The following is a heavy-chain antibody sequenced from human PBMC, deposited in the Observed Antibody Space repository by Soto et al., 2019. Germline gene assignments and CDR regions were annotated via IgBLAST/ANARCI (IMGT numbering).Heavy chain of an antibody. CDR3: ARSPYGSGSFYNEWFDP. D-gene: IGHD3-10*01. V-gene: IGHV1-3*01. J-gene: IGHJ5*02. CDR2: INAGNGNT. CDR1: GYTFTSYA. Sequence: ASVKVSCKASGYTFTSYARHWVRQAPGQRLEWMGWINAGNGNTKYSQKFQGRVTITRDTSASTAHMELSSLRSEDTAVYYCARSPYGSGSFYNEWFDPWGQGTLVTVSS.